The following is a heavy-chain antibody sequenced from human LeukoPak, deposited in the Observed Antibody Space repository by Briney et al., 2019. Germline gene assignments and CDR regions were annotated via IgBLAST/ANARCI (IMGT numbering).Heavy chain of an antibody. CDR1: GFAFSSYS. Sequence: PGGSLRLSCAASGFAFSSYSMNWVRQAPGKGLEWVSSISSSSSYIYYADSVKGRFTISRDNSKNTLYLQMNSLRAEDTAVYYCARARYYDFWSGYSLTHWGQGTLVTVSS. D-gene: IGHD3-3*01. J-gene: IGHJ4*02. CDR2: ISSSSSYI. CDR3: ARARYYDFWSGYSLTH. V-gene: IGHV3-21*04.